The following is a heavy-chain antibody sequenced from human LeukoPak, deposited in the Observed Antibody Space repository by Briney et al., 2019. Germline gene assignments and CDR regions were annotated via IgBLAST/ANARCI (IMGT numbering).Heavy chain of an antibody. D-gene: IGHD2-21*02. CDR3: ARARLGDHLDY. CDR2: IYYSGST. V-gene: IGHV4-59*06. Sequence: PSETLSLTCTVSGGSISSYYWSWIRQPPGKGLEWIGYIYYSGSTYYNPSLKSRVTISVDTSKNQFSLKLSSVTAADTAVYYCARARLGDHLDYWGQGTLVTVSS. J-gene: IGHJ4*02. CDR1: GGSISSYY.